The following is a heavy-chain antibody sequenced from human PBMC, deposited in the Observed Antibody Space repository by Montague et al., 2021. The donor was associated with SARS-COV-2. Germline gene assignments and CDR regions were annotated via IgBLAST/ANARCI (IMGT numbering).Heavy chain of an antibody. CDR3: ARFVKTGTTSAFDR. J-gene: IGHJ1*01. D-gene: IGHD3-3*02. CDR2: VRDTGTT. V-gene: IGHV4-59*12. Sequence: SETLSLTCGVFGASIRGNPWSWLRKRPGKGLEWIDDVRDTGTTNYNPSVRSRANIFVDTSKAQFSLTLTSVNTADTAVYYCARFVKTGTTSAFDRWGQGTLVIVSS. CDR1: GASIRGNP.